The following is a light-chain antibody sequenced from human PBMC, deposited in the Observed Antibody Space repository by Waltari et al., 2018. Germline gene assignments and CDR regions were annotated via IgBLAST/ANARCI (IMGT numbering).Light chain of an antibody. V-gene: IGLV3-19*01. CDR2: DKN. Sequence: SSELTQDPAVSVAMGQTVRITCQGDSLRSSSASWYQQRPGQAPILVMYDKNNRPSGVPDRFSGSTSDNTASLTITGAQAEDEASYYCHSRDASGVGGSFGGGTKLTVL. J-gene: IGLJ2*01. CDR1: SLRSSS. CDR3: HSRDASGVGGS.